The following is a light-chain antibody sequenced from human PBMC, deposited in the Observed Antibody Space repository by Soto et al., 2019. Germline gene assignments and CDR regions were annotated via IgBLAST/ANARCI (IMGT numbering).Light chain of an antibody. CDR3: QQYNNWPRT. V-gene: IGKV3-15*01. CDR2: GAS. CDR1: QSVSSN. J-gene: IGKJ1*01. Sequence: EIVMTQSPTTPSVSPGERATLSCRASQSVSSNLAWYQQKPGQAPSLLIYGASTRATGIPARFSGSGSGTDFTLTISSLQSEDFAVYYCQQYNNWPRTFGQGTKV.